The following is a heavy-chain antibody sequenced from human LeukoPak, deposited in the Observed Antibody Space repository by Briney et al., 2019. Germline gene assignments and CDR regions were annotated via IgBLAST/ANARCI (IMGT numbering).Heavy chain of an antibody. CDR2: IYYSGST. J-gene: IGHJ4*02. CDR1: GGSISSSSYY. CDR3: ASTYYDYVWGSYRIDY. Sequence: RPSETLSLTCTVSGGSISSSSYYWGWIRQPPGRGLEWIGSIYYSGSTYYNPSLKSRVTISVDTSKNQFSLKLSSVTAADTAVYYCASTYYDYVWGSYRIDYWGQGTLVTVSS. D-gene: IGHD3-16*02. V-gene: IGHV4-39*07.